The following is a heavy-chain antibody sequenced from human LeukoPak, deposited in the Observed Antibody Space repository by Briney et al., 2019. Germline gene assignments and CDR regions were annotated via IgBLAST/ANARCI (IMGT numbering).Heavy chain of an antibody. Sequence: GASVKVSCKASGYTFTSYYMHWVRQAPGQGLEWMGIINPSGGSTSYVQKFQGRVTMTRDMSTSTVYMELSSLRSEDTAVYYCAGGYCSSTSCSRGYFQHWGQGTLVTVSS. CDR1: GYTFTSYY. D-gene: IGHD2-2*01. CDR3: AGGYCSSTSCSRGYFQH. J-gene: IGHJ1*01. V-gene: IGHV1-46*01. CDR2: INPSGGST.